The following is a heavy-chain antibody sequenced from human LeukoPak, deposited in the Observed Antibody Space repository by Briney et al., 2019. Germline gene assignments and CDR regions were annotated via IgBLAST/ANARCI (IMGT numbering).Heavy chain of an antibody. V-gene: IGHV1-69*04. J-gene: IGHJ4*02. Sequence: VASVKVSCKASGGTSSSYAISWVRQAPGQGLEWMGRIIPILGIANYAQKFQGRATITADKSTSTAYMELSSLRSEDTAVYYCARDGVFLFGEIRGQGTLVTVSS. CDR1: GGTSSSYA. D-gene: IGHD3-10*02. CDR2: IIPILGIA. CDR3: ARDGVFLFGEI.